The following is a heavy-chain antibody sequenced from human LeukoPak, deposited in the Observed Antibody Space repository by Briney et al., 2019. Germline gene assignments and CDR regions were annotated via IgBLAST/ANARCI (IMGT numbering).Heavy chain of an antibody. CDR3: TTDLGFGGRYFDWLLGN. CDR2: IKSKTDGETT. D-gene: IGHD3-9*01. CDR1: GFTFSNAW. V-gene: IGHV3-15*01. J-gene: IGHJ4*02. Sequence: SGGSLRLSCAASGFTFSNAWMSWVRQAPGKGLQWVGRIKSKTDGETTDYAPVKGRFTISRDDSKNTLYLQMNSLKTEDTAVYYCTTDLGFGGRYFDWLLGNWGQGTLVTVSS.